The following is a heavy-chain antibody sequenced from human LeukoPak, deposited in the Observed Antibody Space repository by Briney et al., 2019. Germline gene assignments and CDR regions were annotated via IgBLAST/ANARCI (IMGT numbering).Heavy chain of an antibody. V-gene: IGHV1-18*01. J-gene: IGHJ5*02. D-gene: IGHD6-13*01. CDR2: ISAYNGNT. Sequence: ASVKVSCKASGYTFTSYGISWVRQAPGQGLEWMGWISAYNGNTNYAQKLQGRVTMTTDTSTSTAYMELRSLRSDDTAVYYCARDLRGDSSSWFDIDRFDPWGQGTLVTVSS. CDR3: ARDLRGDSSSWFDIDRFDP. CDR1: GYTFTSYG.